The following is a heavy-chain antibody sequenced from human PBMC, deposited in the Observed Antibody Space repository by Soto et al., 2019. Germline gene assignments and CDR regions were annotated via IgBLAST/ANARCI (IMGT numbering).Heavy chain of an antibody. J-gene: IGHJ4*02. CDR2: ISAYNGNT. D-gene: IGHD6-13*01. CDR3: IRSSSWVPFDY. CDR1: GYTFTSYG. V-gene: IGHV1-18*01. Sequence: GVPVKVSSKAPGYTFTSYGLSWVRQAPGQGLEWMGWISAYNGNTNYAQKLQGRVTMTTDTSTSTAYMELRSLRSDDTAVYYCIRSSSWVPFDYWGQGTLVTVSS.